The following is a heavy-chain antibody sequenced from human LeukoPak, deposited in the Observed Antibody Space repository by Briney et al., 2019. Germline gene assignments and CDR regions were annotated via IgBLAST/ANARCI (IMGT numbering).Heavy chain of an antibody. CDR1: GGSISSSSHY. CDR2: IYYSGST. CDR3: ARLRTGTFDY. V-gene: IGHV4-39*01. J-gene: IGHJ4*02. D-gene: IGHD3/OR15-3a*01. Sequence: SETLSLTCTVSGGSISSSSHYWGWIRQPPGKGLEWIGSIYYSGSTYYNPSLKSRVTISVDTSKNQFSLKLSSVTAADTAVYYCARLRTGTFDYWGQGTLVTVSS.